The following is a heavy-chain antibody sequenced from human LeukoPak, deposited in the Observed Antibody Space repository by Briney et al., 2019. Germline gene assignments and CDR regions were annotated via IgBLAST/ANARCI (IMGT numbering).Heavy chain of an antibody. J-gene: IGHJ4*02. CDR3: AKDIFTMVRGVVDY. D-gene: IGHD3-10*01. Sequence: GGSLRLSCAASGFTFDDYAMHWVRQVPGKGLGWVSGISWNSGSIGYADSVKGRFTISRDNAKNSLYLQMNSLRAEDTALYYCAKDIFTMVRGVVDYWGQGTLVTVSS. V-gene: IGHV3-9*01. CDR1: GFTFDDYA. CDR2: ISWNSGSI.